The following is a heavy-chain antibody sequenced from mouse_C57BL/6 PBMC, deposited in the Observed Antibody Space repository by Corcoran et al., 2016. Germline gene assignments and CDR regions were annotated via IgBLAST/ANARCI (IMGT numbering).Heavy chain of an antibody. CDR2: ISYDGSN. CDR1: GYSITSGYY. CDR3: ARELLFAY. Sequence: DVQPQESGPGLVKPSQSLSLTSSVTGYSITSGYYWNWIRQFPGNKLEWMGYISYDGSNNYNPSLKNRISITRDTSKNQFFLKLNSVTTEDTATYYCARELLFAYWGQGTLVTVSA. V-gene: IGHV3-6*01. J-gene: IGHJ3*01.